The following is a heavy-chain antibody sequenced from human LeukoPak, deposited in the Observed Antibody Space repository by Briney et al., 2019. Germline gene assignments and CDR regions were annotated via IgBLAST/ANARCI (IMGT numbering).Heavy chain of an antibody. D-gene: IGHD6-13*01. CDR1: GFTVSTYY. Sequence: GGSLRLSCAASGFTVSTYYMSWVRQPPGKGLECVAAIYTAGTTDHADSVKGRFTISRDNSKNTLYLQMNSLRAEDTAVYYCAKGEGWQQPYYYYMDVWGKGTTVTISS. CDR3: AKGEGWQQPYYYYMDV. V-gene: IGHV3-66*02. J-gene: IGHJ6*03. CDR2: IYTAGTT.